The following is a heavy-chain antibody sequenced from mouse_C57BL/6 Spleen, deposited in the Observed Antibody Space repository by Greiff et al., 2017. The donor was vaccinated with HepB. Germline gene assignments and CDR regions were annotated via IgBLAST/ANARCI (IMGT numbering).Heavy chain of an antibody. CDR1: GFSLTSYG. D-gene: IGHD2-2*01. Sequence: VMLVESGPGLVQPSQRLSITCTVPGFSLTSYGVHWVRQSPGKGLEWLGVIWSGGSTDYNAAFISRLSISKDNSKSQVFFKMNSLQADDTAIYYCARNGYDVGAWFAYWGQGTLVTVSA. CDR2: IWSGGST. V-gene: IGHV2-2*01. J-gene: IGHJ3*01. CDR3: ARNGYDVGAWFAY.